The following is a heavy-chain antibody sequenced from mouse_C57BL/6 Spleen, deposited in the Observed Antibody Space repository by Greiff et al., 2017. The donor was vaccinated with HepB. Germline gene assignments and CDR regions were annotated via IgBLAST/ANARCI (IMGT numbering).Heavy chain of an antibody. CDR1: GYTFTSYW. J-gene: IGHJ4*01. V-gene: IGHV1-69*01. CDR3: ARPYYGSSLYAMDY. CDR2: IDPSDSYT. D-gene: IGHD1-1*01. Sequence: VQLQQSGAELVMPGASVKLSCKASGYTFTSYWMHWVKQRPGQGLEWIGEIDPSDSYTNYNQKFKGKSTLTVDKSSSTAYMQLSSLTSEDSAVYYCARPYYGSSLYAMDYWGQGTSVTVSS.